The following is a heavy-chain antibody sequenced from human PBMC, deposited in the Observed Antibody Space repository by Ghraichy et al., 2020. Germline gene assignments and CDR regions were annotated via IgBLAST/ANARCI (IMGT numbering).Heavy chain of an antibody. CDR1: GYSIRDGYY. CDR3: ASEDTRNYIPSFFDY. D-gene: IGHD2/OR15-2a*01. V-gene: IGHV4-38-2*01. J-gene: IGHJ4*02. CDR2: IHYSGTT. Sequence: SQTLSLTCGVSGYSIRDGYYWGWIRQPPGGGPEWIGSIHYSGTTFDNPSLKSRVTLSIDTSQNQFSLELSSVTAADTAVYFCASEDTRNYIPSFFDYWSQGSLVTVSS.